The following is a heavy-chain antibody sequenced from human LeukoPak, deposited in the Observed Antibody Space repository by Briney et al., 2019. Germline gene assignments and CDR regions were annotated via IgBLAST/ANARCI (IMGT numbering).Heavy chain of an antibody. D-gene: IGHD6-6*01. CDR1: GGTFSSYA. V-gene: IGHV1-69*04. Sequence: SVKVSCTASGGTFSSYAISWVRQPPGQGLEWMGKIIPILGIANYAQKFQGRVTITADKSTRTAYMEVSSLRSEDTAVYYCARPNSSSSKWYYYGMDVWGQGTTVTVSS. J-gene: IGHJ6*02. CDR2: IIPILGIA. CDR3: ARPNSSSSKWYYYGMDV.